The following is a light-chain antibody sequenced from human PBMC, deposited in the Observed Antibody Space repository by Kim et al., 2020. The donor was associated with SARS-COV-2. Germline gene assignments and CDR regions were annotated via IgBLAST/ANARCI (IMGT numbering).Light chain of an antibody. CDR3: QQYFSIST. V-gene: IGKV4-1*01. J-gene: IGKJ5*01. CDR1: QSVLYSSNNKNY. Sequence: RATINCKSSQSVLYSSNNKNYLAWYQQKPGQPPKLLIYWAATRESGVPDRFSGSGSGTDFTLTINSLQAEDVAVYYCQQYFSISTFGQGTRLESK. CDR2: WAA.